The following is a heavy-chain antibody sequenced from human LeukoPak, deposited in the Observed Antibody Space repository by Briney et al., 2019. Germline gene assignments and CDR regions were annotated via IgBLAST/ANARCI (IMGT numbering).Heavy chain of an antibody. D-gene: IGHD6-19*01. V-gene: IGHV3-33*01. J-gene: IGHJ6*02. CDR2: IWYDGSNK. CDR3: AREYSSGWYGMDV. Sequence: PGGSLRLSCAASGFTFSSYGMHWDRQAPGKGLEWVAVIWYDGSNKYYADSVKGRFTISRDNSKNTLYLQMNSLRAEDTAVYYCAREYSSGWYGMDVWGQGTTVTVSS. CDR1: GFTFSSYG.